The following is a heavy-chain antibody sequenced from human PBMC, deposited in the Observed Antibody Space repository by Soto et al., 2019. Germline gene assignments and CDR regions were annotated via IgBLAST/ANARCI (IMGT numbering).Heavy chain of an antibody. CDR1: GYTFTGYY. CDR2: INPNSGGT. CDR3: ARSPPRWYRDYYYYGMDV. J-gene: IGHJ6*02. Sequence: QVQLVQSGAEVKKPGASVKVSCKASGYTFTGYYMHWVRQAPGQGLEWMGWINPNSGGTNYAQKFQGWGTMTRDTSISTAYMELSRLRSDDTAVYYCARSPPRWYRDYYYYGMDVWGQGTTVTVSS. V-gene: IGHV1-2*04. D-gene: IGHD2-15*01.